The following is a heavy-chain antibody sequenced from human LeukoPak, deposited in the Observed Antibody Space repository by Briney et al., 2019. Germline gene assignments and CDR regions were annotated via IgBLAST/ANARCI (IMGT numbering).Heavy chain of an antibody. D-gene: IGHD2-2*01. Sequence: GGSLRLSCTASGFTVSRNYMSWVRQAPGKGLEWVSVIYSGGDTYYADSVKGRFTISRDISANTLYLQMDNLRAEDTAFYYCARSPPASPFDYWGQGTLVTVSS. CDR1: GFTVSRNY. CDR3: ARSPPASPFDY. V-gene: IGHV3-53*01. J-gene: IGHJ4*02. CDR2: IYSGGDT.